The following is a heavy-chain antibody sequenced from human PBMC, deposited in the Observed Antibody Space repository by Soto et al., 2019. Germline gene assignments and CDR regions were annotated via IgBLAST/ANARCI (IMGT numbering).Heavy chain of an antibody. Sequence: SETLSLTCSVSGGSIRSDGYYWSWIRQHPGKGLEWIGYIYKSGSAYYNPSLKSRITISVDTSKNQFSLQLSSVTAADTAVYYCASQYCSGGSCYSGFDYWGQGTLVTVSS. D-gene: IGHD2-15*01. J-gene: IGHJ4*02. CDR3: ASQYCSGGSCYSGFDY. CDR2: IYKSGSA. V-gene: IGHV4-31*03. CDR1: GGSIRSDGYY.